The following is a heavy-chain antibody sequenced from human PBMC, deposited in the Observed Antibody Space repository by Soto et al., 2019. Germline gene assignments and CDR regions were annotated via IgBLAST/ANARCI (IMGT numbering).Heavy chain of an antibody. Sequence: EVQLLESGGGLVQPGGSLRLSCAASGFTFSSYAMSWVRQAPGKGLEWVSTISGSGGSTYYADSVKGRFTISRDNSKNPLSLKMTGLGAEDPAVYYCARTWSPGVWGQGTTVTVSS. CDR2: ISGSGGST. V-gene: IGHV3-23*01. D-gene: IGHD2-8*01. CDR3: ARTWSPGV. J-gene: IGHJ6*02. CDR1: GFTFSSYA.